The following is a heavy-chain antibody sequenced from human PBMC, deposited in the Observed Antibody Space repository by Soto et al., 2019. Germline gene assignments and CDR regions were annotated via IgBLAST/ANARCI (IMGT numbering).Heavy chain of an antibody. V-gene: IGHV3-30-3*01. CDR3: ARAGSRAPRFEDYYYYGMDV. J-gene: IGHJ6*02. Sequence: GGSLRLSCAASGFTFSSYAMHWVRQAPGKGLEWVAVISYDGSNKYYADSVKGRFTISRDNSKNTLYLQMNSLRAEDTAVYYCARAGSRAPRFEDYYYYGMDVWGQGTTVTVSS. CDR2: ISYDGSNK. D-gene: IGHD3-10*01. CDR1: GFTFSSYA.